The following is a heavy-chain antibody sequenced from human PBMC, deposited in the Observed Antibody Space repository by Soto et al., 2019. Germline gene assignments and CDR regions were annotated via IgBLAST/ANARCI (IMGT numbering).Heavy chain of an antibody. J-gene: IGHJ4*02. CDR2: ISPKSGGT. CDR3: ARPPGYISDWYYFAL. Sequence: QVQLVQSGAEVKKPGASVKVSCEASGYTFIDYYMHWVRQAPGQGFEWMGRISPKSGGTNYAQKFQGRVTMTWDTPLNTPYRNLSILMSEDTAVYYCARPPGYISDWYYFALWGQGPLVPVSS. V-gene: IGHV1-2*02. CDR1: GYTFIDYY. D-gene: IGHD6-19*01.